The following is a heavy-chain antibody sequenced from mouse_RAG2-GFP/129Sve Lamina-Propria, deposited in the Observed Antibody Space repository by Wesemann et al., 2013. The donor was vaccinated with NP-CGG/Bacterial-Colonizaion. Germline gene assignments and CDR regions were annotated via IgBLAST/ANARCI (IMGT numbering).Heavy chain of an antibody. CDR3: ARDGIYYGNYGYFDV. J-gene: IGHJ1*03. Sequence: EVKLLQSGGGLVQPGGSLKLSCAASGIDFSRYWMSWVRRAPGKGLEWIGEINPDSSTINYAPSLKDKFIISRDNAKNTLYLQMSKVRSEDTATYYCARDGIYYGNYGYFDVWGTGTTVTVSS. CDR1: GIDFSRYW. CDR2: INPDSSTI. V-gene: IGHV4-1*01. D-gene: IGHD2-1*01.